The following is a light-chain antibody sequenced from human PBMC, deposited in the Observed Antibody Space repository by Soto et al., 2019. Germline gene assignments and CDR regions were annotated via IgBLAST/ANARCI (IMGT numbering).Light chain of an antibody. CDR2: DAS. V-gene: IGKV3-11*01. CDR3: QKSGT. J-gene: IGKJ5*01. CDR1: QSVSNH. Sequence: EIVLTQSPATLSLSPGERATLSCRASQSVSNHLGWYQQKPGQAPRLLIYDASNRDSAIPTRFSGSESGTDFTRTISRLETEYFAVYYCQKSGTFGRGTRLEIK.